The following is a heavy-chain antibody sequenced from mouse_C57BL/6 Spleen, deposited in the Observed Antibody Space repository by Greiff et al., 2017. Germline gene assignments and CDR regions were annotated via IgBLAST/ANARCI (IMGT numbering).Heavy chain of an antibody. J-gene: IGHJ1*03. Sequence: VKLMESGAELVKPGASVKISCKASGYAFSSYWMNWVKQRPGTGLEWIGQIYPGDGDTNYNGKFTGKATLTVDKSSSTAYMQLSILTSEDSAVYFCASSWGTTVVAMGYFDVWGTGTTVTVSS. D-gene: IGHD1-1*01. V-gene: IGHV1-80*01. CDR1: GYAFSSYW. CDR2: IYPGDGDT. CDR3: ASSWGTTVVAMGYFDV.